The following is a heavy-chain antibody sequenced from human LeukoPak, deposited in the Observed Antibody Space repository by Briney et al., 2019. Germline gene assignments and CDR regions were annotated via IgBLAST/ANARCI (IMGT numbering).Heavy chain of an antibody. CDR2: ISWNSGSI. Sequence: GGSLRLSCAASGFTFDAYAMHWVRQAPGKGLEWVSGISWNSGSIGYADSVKGRFTISRDNAKNSLYLQMNSLRAEDTALYYCAKDGGAKGAFDIWGQGTMVTVSS. CDR1: GFTFDAYA. J-gene: IGHJ3*02. CDR3: AKDGGAKGAFDI. D-gene: IGHD3-16*01. V-gene: IGHV3-9*01.